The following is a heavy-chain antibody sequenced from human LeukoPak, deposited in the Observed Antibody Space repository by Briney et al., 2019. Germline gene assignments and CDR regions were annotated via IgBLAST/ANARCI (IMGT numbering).Heavy chain of an antibody. Sequence: GGSLRLSCAASGFTFSSYNMNWVRQAPGKGLEWVSSITTSSTYTFYADSVKGRFTISRDNAKNSLYLQMNSLRAEDTAVYYCAELGITMIGGVWGKGTTVTISS. D-gene: IGHD3-10*02. CDR2: ITTSSTYT. V-gene: IGHV3-21*01. J-gene: IGHJ6*04. CDR1: GFTFSSYN. CDR3: AELGITMIGGV.